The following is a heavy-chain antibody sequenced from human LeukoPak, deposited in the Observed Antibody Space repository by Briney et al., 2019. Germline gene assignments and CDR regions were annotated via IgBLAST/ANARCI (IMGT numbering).Heavy chain of an antibody. J-gene: IGHJ4*02. D-gene: IGHD3-22*01. CDR3: AGWSYYDSSGYPTNY. CDR1: GGSISSYY. Sequence: SETLSLTCTVSGGSISSYYWSWIRQPPGKGLEWIGYIYYSGSTNYNPSLKSRVTISVDTSKNQFSLKLSSVTAADTAVYYCAGWSYYDSSGYPTNYWSQGTLVTVSS. CDR2: IYYSGST. V-gene: IGHV4-59*01.